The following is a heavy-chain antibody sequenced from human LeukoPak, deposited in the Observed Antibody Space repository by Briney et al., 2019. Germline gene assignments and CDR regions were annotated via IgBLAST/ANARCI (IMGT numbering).Heavy chain of an antibody. CDR3: ARSGSYYGSGSYYIADY. Sequence: GGSLRLSCAASGFTFSSYAMHWVRQAPGKGLEWVAVISYDGSNKYYADSVKGRFTISRDNAKNSLYLQMNSLRAEDTAVYYCARSGSYYGSGSYYIADYWGQGTLVTVSS. CDR2: ISYDGSNK. J-gene: IGHJ4*02. CDR1: GFTFSSYA. D-gene: IGHD3-10*01. V-gene: IGHV3-30*04.